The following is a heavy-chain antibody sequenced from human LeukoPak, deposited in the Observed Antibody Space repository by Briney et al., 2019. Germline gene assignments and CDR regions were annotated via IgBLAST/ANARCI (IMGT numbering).Heavy chain of an antibody. V-gene: IGHV4-30-2*01. Sequence: SQTLSLTCTVSGGSISSGGYYWSWIRQPPGKGLEWIGYIYHSGSTYYNPSLKSRVTISVDRSENQFSLKLSSVTAADTAVYYCAREYQQVTADYMDVWGKGTTVTVSS. CDR3: AREYQQVTADYMDV. J-gene: IGHJ6*03. CDR1: GGSISSGGYY. D-gene: IGHD2-2*01. CDR2: IYHSGST.